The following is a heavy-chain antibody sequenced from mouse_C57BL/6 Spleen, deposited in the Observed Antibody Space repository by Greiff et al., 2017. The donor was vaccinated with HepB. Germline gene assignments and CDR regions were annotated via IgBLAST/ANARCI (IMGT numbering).Heavy chain of an antibody. CDR3: ARSIYDGYYKGFAY. D-gene: IGHD2-3*01. Sequence: EVQVVESGGGLVKPGGSLKLSCAASGFTFSDYGMHWVRQAPEKGLEWVAYISSGSSTIYYADTVKGRFTISRDNAKNTLFLQMTSLRSEDTAMYYCARSIYDGYYKGFAYWGQGTLVTVSA. J-gene: IGHJ3*01. CDR2: ISSGSSTI. V-gene: IGHV5-17*01. CDR1: GFTFSDYG.